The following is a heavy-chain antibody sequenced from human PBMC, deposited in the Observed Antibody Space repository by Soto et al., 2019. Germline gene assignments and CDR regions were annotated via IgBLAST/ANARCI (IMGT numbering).Heavy chain of an antibody. V-gene: IGHV1-69*13. CDR1: GGTFSSYA. CDR3: ARRSTSPYYYYGMDV. CDR2: IVPIFGTA. D-gene: IGHD2-2*01. Sequence: ASVKVSCKAPGGTFSSYAISWVRQAPGQGLEWMGGIVPIFGTANYAQKFQGRVTITADESTSTAYMELSSLRSEDTAVYYCARRSTSPYYYYGMDVWGQGTTVTVSS. J-gene: IGHJ6*02.